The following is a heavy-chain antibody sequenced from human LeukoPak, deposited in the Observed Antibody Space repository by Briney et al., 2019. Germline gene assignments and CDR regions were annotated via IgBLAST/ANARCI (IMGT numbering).Heavy chain of an antibody. Sequence: SVKVSCKASGGTFSSYAISWVRQAPGQGLEWMERIIPIFGIANYAQKFQGRVTITADKSTSTAYMELSSLRSEDTAVYYCARAIDSSSSHFFDYWGQGTLVTVSS. CDR2: IIPIFGIA. V-gene: IGHV1-69*04. D-gene: IGHD6-6*01. J-gene: IGHJ4*02. CDR3: ARAIDSSSSHFFDY. CDR1: GGTFSSYA.